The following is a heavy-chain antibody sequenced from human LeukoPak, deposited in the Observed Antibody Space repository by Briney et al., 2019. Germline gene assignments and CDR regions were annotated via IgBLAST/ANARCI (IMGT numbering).Heavy chain of an antibody. V-gene: IGHV3-48*01. CDR1: GFTFSSYS. CDR3: ARDQPLIPVTSPGS. D-gene: IGHD4-17*01. CDR2: ISSSSGTI. Sequence: GGTLRLSCAASGFTFSSYSMNWVRQAPGKGLEWISYISSSSGTIYYADSVKGRFTISRDNAKNSLYLQMNSLRAEDTGVYFCARDQPLIPVTSPGSWGQGTLVTGTS. J-gene: IGHJ5*02.